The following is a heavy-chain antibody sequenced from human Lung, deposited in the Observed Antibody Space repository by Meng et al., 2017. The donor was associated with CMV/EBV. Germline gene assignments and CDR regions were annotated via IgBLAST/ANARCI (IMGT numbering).Heavy chain of an antibody. CDR1: GFTFSNAW. CDR3: STMTTVSTIGCPFDY. V-gene: IGHV3-15*01. J-gene: IGHJ4*02. D-gene: IGHD4-11*01. Sequence: SCAASGFTFSNAWMNWVRQAPGKGLEWVGRIKRITDGGTTDYAAPVKGRFTISRDDSLNTLYLQMNSLKTEDTAVYYCSTMTTVSTIGCPFDYWXQGNXVNGAS. CDR2: IKRITDGGTT.